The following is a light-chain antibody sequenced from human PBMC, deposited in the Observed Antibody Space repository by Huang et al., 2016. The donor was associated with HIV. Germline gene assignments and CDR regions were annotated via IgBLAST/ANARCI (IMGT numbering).Light chain of an antibody. CDR2: EAS. CDR1: QSISNW. J-gene: IGKJ1*01. CDR3: QKSNGYPPWT. V-gene: IGKV1-5*03. Sequence: DIQLTQSPSTLSASVGDRVTITCRASQSISNWLAWYQQKPGEAPKLLIHEASRLPSGGPSRFSGSGAGTEFTLTISSLQPDDFATYYCQKSNGYPPWTFGQGTKVEIK.